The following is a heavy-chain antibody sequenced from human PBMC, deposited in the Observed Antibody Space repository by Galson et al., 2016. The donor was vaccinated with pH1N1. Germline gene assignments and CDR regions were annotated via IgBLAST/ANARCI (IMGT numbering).Heavy chain of an antibody. CDR3: ARPRATALAYGFDP. Sequence: SLRLSCAASGFTFSDYWMHWVRQAPGKGLVWASHINIDGSTTVYADSVKGRFTISRDNARNTLFLQMNSLRAEDTGVYYCARPRATALAYGFDPWGQGTLVTVSS. D-gene: IGHD2-21*02. CDR1: GFTFSDYW. J-gene: IGHJ5*02. CDR2: INIDGSTT. V-gene: IGHV3-74*01.